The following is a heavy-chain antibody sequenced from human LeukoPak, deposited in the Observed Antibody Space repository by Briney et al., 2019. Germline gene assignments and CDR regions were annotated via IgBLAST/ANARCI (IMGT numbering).Heavy chain of an antibody. CDR3: ARGNYDFWSGADWFDP. CDR1: GFTFSTCW. Sequence: GGSLRLSCAASGFTFSTCWMSWVRQAPGKGLEWVANIKQDGSEKYYVDSVKGRFTISRDNAKNSLYLQMNSLRAEDTAVYYCARGNYDFWSGADWFDPWGQGALVTVSS. J-gene: IGHJ5*02. V-gene: IGHV3-7*01. CDR2: IKQDGSEK. D-gene: IGHD3-3*01.